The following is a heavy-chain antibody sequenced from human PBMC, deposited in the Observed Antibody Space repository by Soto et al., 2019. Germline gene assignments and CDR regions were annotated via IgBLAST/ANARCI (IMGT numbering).Heavy chain of an antibody. J-gene: IGHJ3*02. CDR1: GYPVTAYY. V-gene: IGHV1-2*02. D-gene: IGHD3-3*01. CDR2: INPATGAA. CDR3: GGGGGVGVAGSAAFDM. Sequence: QLHLVQSGAVVKKPGASVTVSCSASGYPVTAYYMHWVRQAPGRGLEWMGGINPATGAAKYTQTFRGRVPMTRDTSTGTGFMELGGLTSEGPAVFFWGGGGGVGVAGSAAFDMWGQGTLVTVSS.